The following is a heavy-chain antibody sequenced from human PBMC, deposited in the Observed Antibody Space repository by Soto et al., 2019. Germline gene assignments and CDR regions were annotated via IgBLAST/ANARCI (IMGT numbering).Heavy chain of an antibody. V-gene: IGHV1-58*01. Sequence: SVKVSCKASGFTFTSSAVQWVRQARGQRLEWIGWIVADSGNTNYAQKLQGRVTMTTDTSTSTAYMELRSLRSDDTAVYYCARDRFVAGTYYYYYGMDVWGQGTTVTVSS. CDR3: ARDRFVAGTYYYYYGMDV. D-gene: IGHD6-19*01. CDR2: IVADSGNT. CDR1: GFTFTSSA. J-gene: IGHJ6*02.